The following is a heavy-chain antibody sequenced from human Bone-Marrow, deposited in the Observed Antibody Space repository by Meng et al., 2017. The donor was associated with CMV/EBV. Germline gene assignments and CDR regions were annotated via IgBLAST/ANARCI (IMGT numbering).Heavy chain of an antibody. V-gene: IGHV1-8*01. D-gene: IGHD3-3*01. CDR2: MNPNSGNT. J-gene: IGHJ6*02. CDR3: ARTSGLTIFGVSGYYYYGMDV. CDR1: GYTFPSYD. Sequence: ASVKVSCKASGYTFPSYDINWVRQATGQGLEWMGWMNPNSGNTGYAQKFQGRVTMTRNTSISTAYMELSSLRSEDTAVYYCARTSGLTIFGVSGYYYYGMDVWGQGTTVTVSS.